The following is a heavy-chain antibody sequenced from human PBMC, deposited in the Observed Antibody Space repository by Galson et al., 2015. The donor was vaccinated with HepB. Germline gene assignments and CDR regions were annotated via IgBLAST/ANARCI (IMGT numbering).Heavy chain of an antibody. V-gene: IGHV1-2*02. J-gene: IGHJ4*02. CDR1: GYTFTGYY. Sequence: SVKVSCKASGYTFTGYYMHWVRQAPGQGLEWMGWINPNSGGTNYAQKFQGRVTMTRDTSISTAYMELSRLRSDVTAVYYCARPTGSSSTSCYPFWGQGTLVTVSS. CDR3: ARPTGSSSTSCYPF. D-gene: IGHD2-2*01. CDR2: INPNSGGT.